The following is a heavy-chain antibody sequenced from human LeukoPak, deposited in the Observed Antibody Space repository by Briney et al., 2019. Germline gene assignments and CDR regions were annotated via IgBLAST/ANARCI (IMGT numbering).Heavy chain of an antibody. CDR3: ARRIRYYDILTGYPDYYYYYGMDV. CDR1: GYSFTSYW. Sequence: GESLKISFRGSGYSFTSYWIGWVRQMPGKGLEWMGIIYPGDSDTRYSPSFQGQVTISADKSISTAYLQWSSLKASDTAMYYCARRIRYYDILTGYPDYYYYYGMDVWGQGTTVTVSS. J-gene: IGHJ6*02. CDR2: IYPGDSDT. V-gene: IGHV5-51*01. D-gene: IGHD3-9*01.